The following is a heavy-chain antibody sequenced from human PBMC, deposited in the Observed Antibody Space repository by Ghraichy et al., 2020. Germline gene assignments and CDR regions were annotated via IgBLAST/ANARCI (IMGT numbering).Heavy chain of an antibody. Sequence: SETLSLTCTVSGGSISSGSYYWSWIRQPAGKGLEWIGRIYTSGSTNYNPSLKSRVTISVDTSKNQFSLKLSSVTAADTAVYYCARYNYDSSGPVDYWSQGTLVTVSS. CDR3: ARYNYDSSGPVDY. V-gene: IGHV4-61*02. J-gene: IGHJ4*02. CDR1: GGSISSGSYY. CDR2: IYTSGST. D-gene: IGHD3-22*01.